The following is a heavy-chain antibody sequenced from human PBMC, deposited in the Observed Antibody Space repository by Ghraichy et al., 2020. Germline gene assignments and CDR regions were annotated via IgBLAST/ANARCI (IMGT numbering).Heavy chain of an antibody. CDR1: GGSTSNYY. D-gene: IGHD3-16*01. CDR2: IYYSGST. Sequence: SETLSLTCTVSGGSTSNYYWGWIRQPPGKGLEWIGSIYYSGSTYYSPSLKSRVTISINTSKNQFSLKLSSVTAADTALDYCARYEGGWGSDFWGLGTLVTVSS. CDR3: ARYEGGWGSDF. J-gene: IGHJ4*02. V-gene: IGHV4-39*07.